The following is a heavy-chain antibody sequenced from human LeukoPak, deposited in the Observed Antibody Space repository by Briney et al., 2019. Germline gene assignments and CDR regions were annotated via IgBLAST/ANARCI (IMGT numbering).Heavy chain of an antibody. CDR3: AKDGSPKHVDFDY. J-gene: IGHJ4*02. CDR2: IRYDGSNK. V-gene: IGHV3-30*02. CDR1: GFTFSSYG. D-gene: IGHD3-10*01. Sequence: GGSLRLSCAASGFTFSSYGMQWVRQAPGKGLEWVAFIRYDGSNKYYADSVKGRFTISRDNSKNTLYLQMNSLRAEDTAVYYCAKDGSPKHVDFDYWGQGTLVTVSS.